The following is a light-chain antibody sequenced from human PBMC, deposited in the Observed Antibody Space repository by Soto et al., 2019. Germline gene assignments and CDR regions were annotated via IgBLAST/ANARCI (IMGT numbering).Light chain of an antibody. CDR3: QQSYSSSSWT. CDR1: QSTSTY. V-gene: IGKV1-39*01. CDR2: RAS. Sequence: DIQMTQSPSSLSASVGDRVTISCRASQSTSTYLNWYQQKPGTAPRLLIYRASSVKSGVPPRFSGSGSGRDFTLTISSLRPEDIATYFCQQSYSSSSWTFGQGTKVEV. J-gene: IGKJ1*01.